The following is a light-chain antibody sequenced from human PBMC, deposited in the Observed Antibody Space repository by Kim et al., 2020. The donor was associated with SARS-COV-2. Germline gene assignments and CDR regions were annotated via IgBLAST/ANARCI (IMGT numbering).Light chain of an antibody. CDR2: DTF. CDR3: QQHYSTPRT. Sequence: DTQMTQSPSSLSASVGDRVTVTCRASQDIGNSLAWYQQKPGGAPKLLLYDTFRLHTGVPSRFSGSRSGSDYTLTINTLQPEDFATYHCQQHYSTPRTFGQATKVDIK. J-gene: IGKJ1*01. V-gene: IGKV1-NL1*01. CDR1: QDIGNS.